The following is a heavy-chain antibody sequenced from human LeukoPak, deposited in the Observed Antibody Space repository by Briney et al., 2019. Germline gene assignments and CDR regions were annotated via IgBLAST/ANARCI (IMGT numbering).Heavy chain of an antibody. D-gene: IGHD5-18*01. J-gene: IGHJ6*02. CDR1: GFTFSSYA. Sequence: GGSLRLSCAASGFTFSSYAMSWVRQAPGKGLEWVSAISGSGGSTYYADSVKGRFTISRDNAKNTLYLQMSSLTVEDTAVYYCAREVTGIDRFGLDVWGQGTTVTVSS. CDR2: ISGSGGST. CDR3: AREVTGIDRFGLDV. V-gene: IGHV3-23*01.